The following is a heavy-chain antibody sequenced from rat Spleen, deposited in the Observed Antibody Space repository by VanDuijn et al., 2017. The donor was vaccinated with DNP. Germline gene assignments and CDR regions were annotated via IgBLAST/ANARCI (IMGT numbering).Heavy chain of an antibody. CDR1: AYSIISSYR. Sequence: EVQLQESGPGLVKPSQSLSLTCSVTAYSIISSYRWNWIRKFPGNKLEWMGYVNSADSTYYNPSLKRRISITRDTSKNQFFLQVNSVTTEDTATYYCASGPNGYNYFDYWGQGVMVTVSS. J-gene: IGHJ2*01. D-gene: IGHD1-2*01. V-gene: IGHV3-3*01. CDR2: VNSADST. CDR3: ASGPNGYNYFDY.